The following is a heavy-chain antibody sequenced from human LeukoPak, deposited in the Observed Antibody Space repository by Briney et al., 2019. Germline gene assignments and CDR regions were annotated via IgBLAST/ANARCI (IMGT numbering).Heavy chain of an antibody. CDR3: ARGHSRTSVNNAWIDY. J-gene: IGHJ4*02. Sequence: SVKVSCKASGGTFSSYAISWVRQAPGQGLEWMGGTIPIFGTAHYAQKFQGRVTITTDESTSTAYMELSSLRSEDTAVYYCARGHSRTSVNNAWIDYWGQGTLVTVSS. CDR2: TIPIFGTA. V-gene: IGHV1-69*05. D-gene: IGHD3-16*01. CDR1: GGTFSSYA.